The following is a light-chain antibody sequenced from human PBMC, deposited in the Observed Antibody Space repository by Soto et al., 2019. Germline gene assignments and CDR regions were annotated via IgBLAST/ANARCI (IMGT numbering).Light chain of an antibody. CDR2: DAS. Sequence: EIVLRQSPATLSLSPGEGARLSCRASQSVSGYLAWCQQKPGQAPRLLIYDASNRATGIPARFSGSGSGTDFTLTISSLEPEDFAVYYCQQRSNWPLTLGGGTKVDIK. J-gene: IGKJ4*01. CDR1: QSVSGY. V-gene: IGKV3-11*01. CDR3: QQRSNWPLT.